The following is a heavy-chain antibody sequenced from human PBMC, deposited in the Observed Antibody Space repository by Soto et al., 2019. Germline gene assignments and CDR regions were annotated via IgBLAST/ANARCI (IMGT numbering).Heavy chain of an antibody. V-gene: IGHV4-39*01. D-gene: IGHD3-10*01. J-gene: IGHJ4*02. CDR2: IYCSGST. Sequence: NPSETLSLTCTVSGGSISSSSYYWGWIRQPPGKGLEWIGSIYCSGSTYYNPSLKSRVTISVDTSKNQFSLKLSSVTAADTAVYYCASMGFDGSGSSHFDYWGQGTMVTVSS. CDR3: ASMGFDGSGSSHFDY. CDR1: GGSISSSSYY.